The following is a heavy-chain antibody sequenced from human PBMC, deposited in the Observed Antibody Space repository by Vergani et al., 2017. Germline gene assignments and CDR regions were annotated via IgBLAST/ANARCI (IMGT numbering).Heavy chain of an antibody. CDR2: IDEYGNRA. J-gene: IGHJ5*01. CDR3: VRTEYCNGIACNTRFDS. Sequence: EVQLVESGGGAVQSGGSLRLSCVASGFSFNTYWMHWVRQVPGKGLMWVARIDEYGNRATYGDFEKGRFTISRDNAKNTVFLQMNNLRADDAGVYYCVRTEYCNGIACNTRFDSWGQGALVTVAS. D-gene: IGHD2/OR15-2a*01. CDR1: GFSFNTYW. V-gene: IGHV3-74*03.